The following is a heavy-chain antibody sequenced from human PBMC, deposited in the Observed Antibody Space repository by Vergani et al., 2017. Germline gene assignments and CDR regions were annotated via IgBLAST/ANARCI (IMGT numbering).Heavy chain of an antibody. CDR2: ISYDGSNK. Sequence: QVQLVESGGGVVQPGRSLRLSCAASGFTFSNYGMHWVRQAPGKGLEWVAVISYDGSNKYYADSVKGRFTISRDNSKNTLYLQMNSLRAEDTAVYYCAKDPPHDYGDQYFDYWGQGTLVTVSS. D-gene: IGHD4-17*01. CDR1: GFTFSNYG. V-gene: IGHV3-30*18. J-gene: IGHJ4*02. CDR3: AKDPPHDYGDQYFDY.